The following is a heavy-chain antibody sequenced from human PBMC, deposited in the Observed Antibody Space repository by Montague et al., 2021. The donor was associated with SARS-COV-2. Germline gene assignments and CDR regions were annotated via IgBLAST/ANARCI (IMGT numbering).Heavy chain of an antibody. V-gene: IGHV3-53*01. Sequence: SLRLSCAASGFSVNNNYMSWVRQPPGKGLEWVSLIYSGGRKYYADSVKSRFAISRDSSNNTLHLHMNYLRAEDTAVYYCARDLGESRDYWGQGTLVTVSS. CDR1: GFSVNNNY. CDR3: ARDLGESRDY. J-gene: IGHJ4*02. CDR2: IYSGGRK. D-gene: IGHD3-16*01.